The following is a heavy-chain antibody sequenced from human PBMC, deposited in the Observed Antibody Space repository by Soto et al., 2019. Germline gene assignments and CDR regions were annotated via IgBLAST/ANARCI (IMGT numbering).Heavy chain of an antibody. J-gene: IGHJ4*02. CDR3: ARSYYDYVWGSYRSAHFDY. D-gene: IGHD3-16*02. V-gene: IGHV1-46*01. CDR1: GYTFTSYY. Sequence: ASVKLSCKASGYTFTSYYMHWVRQAPGQGLEWMGIINPSGDSTSYAQKFQGRVTMTRDTSTSTVYMELSSLRSEDTAVYYCARSYYDYVWGSYRSAHFDYWGQGTLVTVSS. CDR2: INPSGDST.